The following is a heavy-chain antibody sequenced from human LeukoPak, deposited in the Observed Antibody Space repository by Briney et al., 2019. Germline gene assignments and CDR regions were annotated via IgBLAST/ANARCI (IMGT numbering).Heavy chain of an antibody. D-gene: IGHD3-10*01. CDR3: ARDRWYYYGSGSSDYYYYGMDV. V-gene: IGHV6-1*01. CDR1: GDSVSSNSAA. J-gene: IGHJ6*04. CDR2: TYHRSKWYN. Sequence: SQTLSLTCAISGDSVSSNSAAWNWIRQSPSRGLEWLGRTYHRSKWYNDYAVSVKSRITINPDTSKNQFSLQLNSVTPEDTAVYYCARDRWYYYGSGSSDYYYYGMDVWGKGTTVTVSS.